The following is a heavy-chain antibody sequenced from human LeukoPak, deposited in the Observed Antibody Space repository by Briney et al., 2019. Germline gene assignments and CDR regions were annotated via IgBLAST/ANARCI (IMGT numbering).Heavy chain of an antibody. Sequence: PGGSLRLSCAASGFTFSSYAMSWVRQAPGKGLEWVSAISGSGGSTYYADSVKGRFTISRDNSKNTLYLQMNSLRAEDTAVYYCAKDVAYYDILTGYYNPGLIDYWGQGTLVTVSS. J-gene: IGHJ4*02. V-gene: IGHV3-23*01. CDR1: GFTFSSYA. CDR3: AKDVAYYDILTGYYNPGLIDY. CDR2: ISGSGGST. D-gene: IGHD3-9*01.